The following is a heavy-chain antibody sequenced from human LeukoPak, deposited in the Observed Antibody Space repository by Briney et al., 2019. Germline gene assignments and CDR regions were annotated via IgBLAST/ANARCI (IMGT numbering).Heavy chain of an antibody. CDR3: ARAAPYSSSFKYFQH. D-gene: IGHD6-13*01. CDR1: GFTFSSYS. CDR2: ISSSSSTI. V-gene: IGHV3-48*02. Sequence: GGSLRLTCAASGFTFSSYSMNWVRQAPGKGLEWVSYISSSSSTIYYADSVKGRFTISRDNAKNSLYLQMNSLRDEDTAVYYCARAAPYSSSFKYFQHWGQGTLVTVSS. J-gene: IGHJ1*01.